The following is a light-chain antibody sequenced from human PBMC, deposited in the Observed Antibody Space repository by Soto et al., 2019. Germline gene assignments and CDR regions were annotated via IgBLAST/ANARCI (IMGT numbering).Light chain of an antibody. J-gene: IGLJ2*01. CDR3: CSYAGSYTVV. CDR2: DVS. Sequence: QSALTQPRSVSGSPGQSVTISCTGTSSDVGGYNSVSWYQQHPGKAPKLMIYDVSKRPSGVPDRFSGSKSGNTASLTISGLQGEDEAEYYCCSYAGSYTVVFGGGTKLTVI. V-gene: IGLV2-11*01. CDR1: SSDVGGYNS.